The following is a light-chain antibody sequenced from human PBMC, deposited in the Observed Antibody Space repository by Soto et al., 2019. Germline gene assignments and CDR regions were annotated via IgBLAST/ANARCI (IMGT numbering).Light chain of an antibody. V-gene: IGKV3D-15*01. Sequence: EIVMTQSPVTLSASPGERVTLSCRASQSVNINLAWYQQRPGQAPRVLIYGASNRASGIPDRFSGSGSGTDFTLTISSLEHDDFALYYCQQYKDWPPLTFGGGTRVEI. CDR3: QQYKDWPPLT. CDR1: QSVNIN. CDR2: GAS. J-gene: IGKJ4*01.